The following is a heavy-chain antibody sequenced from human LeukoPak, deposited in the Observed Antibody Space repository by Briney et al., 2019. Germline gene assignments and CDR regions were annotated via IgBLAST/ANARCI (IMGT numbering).Heavy chain of an antibody. CDR3: AREIVGGFNPGAY. V-gene: IGHV4-4*08. J-gene: IGHJ4*02. D-gene: IGHD1-14*01. CDR1: PDSTTGNL. Sequence: SETLSLTCTVSPDSTTGNLWSWVRQPPGKGLEWIGEIHRSGSTNYNPSLQSRVTISIDRSKNQIALELSSVTAADTAVYYCAREIVGGFNPGAYWGQGTLVTVSS. CDR2: IHRSGST.